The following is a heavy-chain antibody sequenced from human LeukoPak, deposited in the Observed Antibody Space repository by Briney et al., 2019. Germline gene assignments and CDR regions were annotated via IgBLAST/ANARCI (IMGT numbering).Heavy chain of an antibody. V-gene: IGHV4-34*01. CDR2: INHSGST. J-gene: IGHJ4*02. CDR3: ARGRGYSSSWYRFSPFDY. D-gene: IGHD6-13*01. Sequence: SETLSLTCAVYGGSFSGYYWSWIRQPPGKGLEWIGEINHSGSTNYNPSLKSRVTISVDTSKNQFSLKLSSVTAADTAVYYCARGRGYSSSWYRFSPFDYWGQGTLVTVSA. CDR1: GGSFSGYY.